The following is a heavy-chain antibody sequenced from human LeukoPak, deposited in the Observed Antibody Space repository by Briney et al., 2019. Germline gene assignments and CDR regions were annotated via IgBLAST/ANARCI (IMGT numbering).Heavy chain of an antibody. Sequence: SEALSLTCAVYGGSFSHYYWTWIRQPPGRGLEWIGEINHSGSTNYNPSLKSRVTISLHTSKNQFSLKLSSVTAADTAIYYCAGVGGNRRFDFWGQGTLVTVSS. CDR1: GGSFSHYY. CDR3: AGVGGNRRFDF. V-gene: IGHV4-34*01. D-gene: IGHD4-23*01. CDR2: INHSGST. J-gene: IGHJ4*02.